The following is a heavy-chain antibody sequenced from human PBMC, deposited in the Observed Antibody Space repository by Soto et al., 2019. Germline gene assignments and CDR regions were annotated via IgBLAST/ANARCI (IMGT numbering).Heavy chain of an antibody. J-gene: IGHJ4*02. CDR1: GFTFTSSA. Sequence: SVKVSCKASGFTFTSSAFQWVRQARGQRLEWIGWIAVGSGYTNYAQRFQDRVTLTRDMSTATTYMELSRLTSEDTAIYYCAADATAWQQMVPSDYWGQGTMVTVS. V-gene: IGHV1-58*01. D-gene: IGHD2-8*01. CDR2: IAVGSGYT. CDR3: AADATAWQQMVPSDY.